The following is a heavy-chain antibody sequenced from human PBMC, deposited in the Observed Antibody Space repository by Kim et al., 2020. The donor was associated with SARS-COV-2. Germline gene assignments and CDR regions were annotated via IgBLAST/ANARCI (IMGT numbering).Heavy chain of an antibody. CDR1: GGTFSSYA. D-gene: IGHD6-13*01. J-gene: IGHJ6*02. V-gene: IGHV1-69*13. Sequence: SVKVSCKASGGTFSSYAISWVRQAPGQGLEWMGGIIPIFGTANYAQKFQGRVTITADESTSTAYMELSSLRSEDTAVYYCAIRARALDYYYGMDVWGQGTTATVSS. CDR2: IIPIFGTA. CDR3: AIRARALDYYYGMDV.